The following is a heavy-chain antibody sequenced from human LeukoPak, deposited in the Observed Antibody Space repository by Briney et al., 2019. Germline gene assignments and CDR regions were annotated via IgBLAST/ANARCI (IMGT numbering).Heavy chain of an antibody. V-gene: IGHV3-48*01. CDR1: GFTFSSYS. CDR3: ARDLQQLGQHNFDY. J-gene: IGHJ4*02. D-gene: IGHD6-13*01. CDR2: ISSSSSTI. Sequence: GGSLRLSCAASGFTFSSYSMNWVRKAPGKGLEWVSYISSSSSTIYYADSVKGRFTISRDNAKNSLYLQMNSLRAEDTAVYYCARDLQQLGQHNFDYWGQGTLVTVSS.